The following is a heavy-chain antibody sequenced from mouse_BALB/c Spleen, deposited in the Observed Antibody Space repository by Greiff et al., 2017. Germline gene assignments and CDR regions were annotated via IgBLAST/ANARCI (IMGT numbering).Heavy chain of an antibody. Sequence: EVKVVESGGGLVQPGGSRKLSCAASGFTFSSFGMHWVRQAPEKGLEWVAYISSGSSTIYYADTVKGRFTISRDNPKNTLFLQMTSLRSEDTAMYYCARDLLRITTRDYAMDYWGQGTSVTVSS. CDR2: ISSGSSTI. CDR1: GFTFSSFG. V-gene: IGHV5-17*02. CDR3: ARDLLRITTRDYAMDY. J-gene: IGHJ4*01. D-gene: IGHD2-4*01.